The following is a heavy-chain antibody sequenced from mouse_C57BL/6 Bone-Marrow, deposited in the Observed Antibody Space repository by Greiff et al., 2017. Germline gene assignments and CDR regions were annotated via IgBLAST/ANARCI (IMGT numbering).Heavy chain of an antibody. CDR3: TRSGYYSLGYAMDY. Sequence: EVQLQQSGTVLARPGASVKMSCKTSGYTFTSYWMHWVKQRPGQGLEWIGAIYPGNSDTSYNQKFKGKAKLTAVTSASTAYMELSSLTNEVSAVYFSTRSGYYSLGYAMDYWGQGTSVTVSS. CDR1: GYTFTSYW. D-gene: IGHD2-3*01. CDR2: IYPGNSDT. V-gene: IGHV1-5*01. J-gene: IGHJ4*01.